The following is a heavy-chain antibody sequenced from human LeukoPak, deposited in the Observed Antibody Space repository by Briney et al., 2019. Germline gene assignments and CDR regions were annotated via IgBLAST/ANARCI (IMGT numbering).Heavy chain of an antibody. Sequence: SETLSLTCAVYGGSFSGYYWSWIRQPPGKGLEWIGEINHSGSTNYNPSLKSRVTISVDTSKNQLSLKLSSVAAADTAVYYCARGTSCGSYCWGKGTMVTV. CDR1: GGSFSGYY. D-gene: IGHD2-2*01. CDR2: INHSGST. CDR3: ARGTSCGSYC. V-gene: IGHV4-34*01. J-gene: IGHJ4*02.